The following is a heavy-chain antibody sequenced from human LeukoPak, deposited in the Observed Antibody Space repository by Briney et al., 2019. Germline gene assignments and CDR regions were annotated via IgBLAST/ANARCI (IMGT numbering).Heavy chain of an antibody. J-gene: IGHJ3*02. CDR2: INPNSGGT. V-gene: IGHV1-2*04. CDR3: ARDKGESRDDDAFDI. D-gene: IGHD5-24*01. Sequence: GASVKVSCKASGYTFTGYYMHWVRQAPGQGLEWMGWINPNSGGTNYAQKFQGWVTMTRDTSISTAYMELSRLRSDDTAVYYCARDKGESRDDDAFDIWGQGTMVTVSS. CDR1: GYTFTGYY.